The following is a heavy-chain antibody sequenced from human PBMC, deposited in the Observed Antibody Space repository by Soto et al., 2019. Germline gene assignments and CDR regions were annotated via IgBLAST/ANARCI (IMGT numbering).Heavy chain of an antibody. CDR3: VRDSITLNPNWFDP. V-gene: IGHV4-39*02. D-gene: IGHD3-3*02. Sequence: SETLSLTCTASGGSISSSSYYWGWIRQPPGKGLEWIGSIYYSGTGSTQYNPSFESRVTLSADRSKNHLSLELTSVTAADTGAYFCVRDSITLNPNWFDPWGQGIQVTVS. CDR2: IYYSGTGST. J-gene: IGHJ5*02. CDR1: GGSISSSSYY.